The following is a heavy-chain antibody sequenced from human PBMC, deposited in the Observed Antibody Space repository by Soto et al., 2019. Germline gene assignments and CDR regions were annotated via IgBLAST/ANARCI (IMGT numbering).Heavy chain of an antibody. CDR3: ARRCGGDCPTYYFDY. D-gene: IGHD2-21*02. CDR1: GYSFTSYW. J-gene: IGHJ4*02. CDR2: IYPGDSDT. V-gene: IGHV5-51*01. Sequence: PGESLKISCKGSGYSFTSYWIGWVRQMPGKGLEWMGIIYPGDSDTRYSPSFQGQVTISADKSISTAYLQWSSLKASDTAMYYCARRCGGDCPTYYFDYWGQGTLVTVSS.